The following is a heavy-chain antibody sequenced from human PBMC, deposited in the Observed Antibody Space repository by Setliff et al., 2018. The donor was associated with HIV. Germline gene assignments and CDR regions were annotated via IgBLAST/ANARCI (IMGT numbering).Heavy chain of an antibody. CDR1: GYTFTSYG. CDR3: ARLMATTGGGNYYYYMGV. J-gene: IGHJ6*03. Sequence: ASVKVSCEASGYTFTSYGISWVRQAPGQGLEWMGWISTYSGDTNYAQKLQGRVTMTTDTSTSTAYMELRSLRSDDTAVYCCARLMATTGGGNYYYYMGVWGKGTTVTVSS. D-gene: IGHD5-12*01. V-gene: IGHV1-18*01. CDR2: ISTYSGDT.